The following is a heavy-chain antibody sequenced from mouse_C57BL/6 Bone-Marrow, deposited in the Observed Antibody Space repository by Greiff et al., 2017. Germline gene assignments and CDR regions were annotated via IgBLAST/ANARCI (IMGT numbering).Heavy chain of an antibody. CDR2: IYPSDSET. J-gene: IGHJ4*01. Sequence: QVQLQQPGAELVRPGSSVKLSCKASGYTFTSYWMDWVKQRPGQGLEWIGNIYPSDSETHYNQKFKDKATLTVDKSSSTAYMQLSSLTSEDSAVYYCARGGQRAMDYWGQGTSVTVSS. CDR3: ARGGQRAMDY. CDR1: GYTFTSYW. V-gene: IGHV1-61*01. D-gene: IGHD3-3*01.